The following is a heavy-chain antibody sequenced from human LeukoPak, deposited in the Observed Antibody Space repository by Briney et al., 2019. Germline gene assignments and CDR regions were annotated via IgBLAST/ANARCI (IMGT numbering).Heavy chain of an antibody. V-gene: IGHV3-30*18. D-gene: IGHD3-22*01. CDR2: ISYDGSNK. CDR1: GFTFSSYG. Sequence: GGSLRLSCAASGFTFSSYGMHWVRQTPGKGLEWVAVISYDGSNKYYADSVKGRFTISRDNSKNTLYLQMNSLRAEDTAVYYCAKDENYYDSSGYYYFDYWGQGTLVTVSS. J-gene: IGHJ4*02. CDR3: AKDENYYDSSGYYYFDY.